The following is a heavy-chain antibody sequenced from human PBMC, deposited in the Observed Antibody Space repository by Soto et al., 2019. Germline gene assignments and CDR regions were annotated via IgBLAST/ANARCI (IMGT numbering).Heavy chain of an antibody. D-gene: IGHD3-10*02. V-gene: IGHV7-4-1*01. CDR1: GYTFTSYA. CDR2: IDTNTGNP. Sequence: ASVKVSCKASGYTFTSYAMNWVRQAPGQGLEWMGWIDTNTGNPTYAQGFTGRFVFSLDTSVSTAYLQICSLKAEDTAVYYCARDMSGIAVNYCYYGMDVWGQGTTVTVSS. CDR3: ARDMSGIAVNYCYYGMDV. J-gene: IGHJ6*02.